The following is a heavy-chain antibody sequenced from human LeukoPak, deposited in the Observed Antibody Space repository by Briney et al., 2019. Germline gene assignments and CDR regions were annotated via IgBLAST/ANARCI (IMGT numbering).Heavy chain of an antibody. CDR1: GFTFRIYG. Sequence: PGGSLRLSCAASGFTFRIYGMSWVRQAPGKGPEWVSYIESGGGTIYADSAKGRFTMSRDNAKNTLFLQMSTLRAEDTAVYYCARNTRNGYDYWGRGTLVSVSS. D-gene: IGHD5-24*01. V-gene: IGHV3-48*04. CDR3: ARNTRNGYDY. J-gene: IGHJ4*02. CDR2: IESGGGTI.